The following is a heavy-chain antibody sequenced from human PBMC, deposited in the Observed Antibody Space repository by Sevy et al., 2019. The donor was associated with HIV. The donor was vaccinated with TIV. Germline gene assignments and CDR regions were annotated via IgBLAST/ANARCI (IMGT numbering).Heavy chain of an antibody. CDR1: GYTFTSYN. Sequence: ASVKVSCKASGYTFTSYNINWVRQATGQGPEWMGWMNPNSANTGYAQKFQGRVTMTRNTSISTAYMELSRLRSEDTAMYYCAGGGAAAGHAFDIWGKGTMVTVSS. D-gene: IGHD6-13*01. V-gene: IGHV1-8*01. CDR2: MNPNSANT. CDR3: AGGGAAAGHAFDI. J-gene: IGHJ3*02.